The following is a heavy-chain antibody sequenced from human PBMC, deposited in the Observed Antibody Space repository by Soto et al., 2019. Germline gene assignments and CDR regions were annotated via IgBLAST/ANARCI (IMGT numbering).Heavy chain of an antibody. D-gene: IGHD6-13*01. J-gene: IGHJ3*02. CDR2: IIPIFGTA. CDR1: GGTFSSYA. Sequence: SVKVSCKASGGTFSSYAISWVRQAPGQGLEWMGGIIPIFGTANYAQKFQGRVTITADESTSTAYMELSSLRSEDTAVYYCAREYSSSWYEKGAFDIWGQGTMVTVSS. CDR3: AREYSSSWYEKGAFDI. V-gene: IGHV1-69*13.